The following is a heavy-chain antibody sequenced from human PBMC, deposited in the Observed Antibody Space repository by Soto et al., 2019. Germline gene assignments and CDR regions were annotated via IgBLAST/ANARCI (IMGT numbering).Heavy chain of an antibody. D-gene: IGHD2-2*01. V-gene: IGHV3-66*01. CDR2: IYSGGST. CDR1: GFTVSSNY. CDR3: ARDARYCSSTSCYPWSMDYYYYGMDV. J-gene: IGHJ6*02. Sequence: EVQLVESGGGLVQPGGSLRLSCAASGFTVSSNYMSWVRQAPGKGLEWVSVIYSGGSTYYADSVKGRFTISRDNSKNTLYLQMNSLRAEDTAVYYCARDARYCSSTSCYPWSMDYYYYGMDVWGQGTTVTVSS.